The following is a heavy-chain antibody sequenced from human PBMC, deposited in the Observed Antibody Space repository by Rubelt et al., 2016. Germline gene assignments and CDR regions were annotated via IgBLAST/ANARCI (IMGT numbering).Heavy chain of an antibody. J-gene: IGHJ4*02. CDR3: ARAQRIRLLMVYAPTFDY. Sequence: QVQLVQSGAEVMKPGASVKVSCKASGYTFTSYAMHWVRQAPGQRLEWMGWINAGNGHTKSSQKFQGRVTITRDTSAGTAYMGLSSLRSEDTAVYYCARAQRIRLLMVYAPTFDYWGQGTLVTVSS. D-gene: IGHD2-8*01. V-gene: IGHV1-3*01. CDR1: GYTFTSYA. CDR2: INAGNGHT.